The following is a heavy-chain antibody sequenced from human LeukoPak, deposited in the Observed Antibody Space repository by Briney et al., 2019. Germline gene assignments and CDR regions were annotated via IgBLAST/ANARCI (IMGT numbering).Heavy chain of an antibody. CDR1: GYTFTSYY. Sequence: ASVKVSCKASGYTFTSYYMHWVRQAPGQGLEWMGWINPNSGGTNYAQKFQGRVTMTRDTSISTAYMELSRLRSDDTAVYYCARVIEGITMVRGVYPNWFDPWGQGTLVTVSS. V-gene: IGHV1-2*02. J-gene: IGHJ5*02. CDR3: ARVIEGITMVRGVYPNWFDP. D-gene: IGHD3-10*01. CDR2: INPNSGGT.